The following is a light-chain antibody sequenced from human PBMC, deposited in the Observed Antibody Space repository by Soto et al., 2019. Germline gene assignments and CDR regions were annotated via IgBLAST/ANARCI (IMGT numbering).Light chain of an antibody. Sequence: QSALTQPASVSGSPGQSITISCTGTSSDVGAYTSVSWYQQHPGKAPKLMIYEVSNRPSGVSNRFSGSKSGNTASLTISGLQAEDEAHYYCCSYGGGRTPLGFGGGTKLTVL. V-gene: IGLV2-14*01. CDR1: SSDVGAYTS. CDR3: CSYGGGRTPLG. CDR2: EVS. J-gene: IGLJ2*01.